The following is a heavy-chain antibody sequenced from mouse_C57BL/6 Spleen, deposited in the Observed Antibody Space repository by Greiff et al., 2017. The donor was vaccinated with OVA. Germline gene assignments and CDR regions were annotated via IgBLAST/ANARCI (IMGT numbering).Heavy chain of an antibody. V-gene: IGHV1-61*01. J-gene: IGHJ3*01. Sequence: VQLQQPGAELVRPGSSVKLSCKASGYTFTSYWMDWVKQRPGQGLEWIGNIYPSDSETHYNQKFKDKATLTVDKSSSTAYMQLSSLTSEDSAVYYCARTYDGYGAYWGQGTLVTVSA. CDR3: ARTYDGYGAY. CDR2: IYPSDSET. D-gene: IGHD2-3*01. CDR1: GYTFTSYW.